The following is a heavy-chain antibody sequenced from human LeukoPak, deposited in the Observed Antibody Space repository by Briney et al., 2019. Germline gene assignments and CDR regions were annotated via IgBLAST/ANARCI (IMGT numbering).Heavy chain of an antibody. CDR2: INPSGGST. J-gene: IGHJ3*02. CDR1: GYTFTSYY. Sequence: GASVRVSCTASGYTFTSYYMHWVRQAPGQGLEWMGIINPSGGSTSYAQKFQGRVTMTRDTSTSTVYMELSSLRSEDTAVYYCARDRRYCSGGSCSAFDIWGQGTMVTVSS. D-gene: IGHD2-15*01. V-gene: IGHV1-46*01. CDR3: ARDRRYCSGGSCSAFDI.